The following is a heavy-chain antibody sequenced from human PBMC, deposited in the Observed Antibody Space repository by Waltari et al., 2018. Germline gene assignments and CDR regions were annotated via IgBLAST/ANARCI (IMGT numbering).Heavy chain of an antibody. V-gene: IGHV1-2*06. CDR2: INPNTGDT. D-gene: IGHD2-8*01. Sequence: QVQLVQSGAEVKKPGASVKVSCKTSCDSFNAYNMHWVRQAPGQGLEWMGRINPNTGDTTYAQKFEGRVTMTRDTAMSTAYMELNNLTSDDTALYFCASNRDMLGWGQGTMVIVSS. CDR3: ASNRDMLG. CDR1: CDSFNAYN. J-gene: IGHJ3*01.